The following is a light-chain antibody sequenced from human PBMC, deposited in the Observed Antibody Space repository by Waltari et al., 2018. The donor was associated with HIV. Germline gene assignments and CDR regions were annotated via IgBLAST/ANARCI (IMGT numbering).Light chain of an antibody. J-gene: IGLJ2*01. CDR3: AAWDDSLGGV. V-gene: IGLV3-21*04. Sequence: SFVLTQPPSVSVAPGKTARITCDGNNIGNRHVHWFQQRPGQAPVLVIYYDTDRPSGVPERFSGSNSGTSASLAISGLRSEDEADYYCAAWDDSLGGVFGGGTKLTVL. CDR2: YDT. CDR1: NIGNRH.